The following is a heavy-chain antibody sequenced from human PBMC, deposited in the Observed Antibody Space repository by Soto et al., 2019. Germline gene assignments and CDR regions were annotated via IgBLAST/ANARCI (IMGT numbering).Heavy chain of an antibody. Sequence: PGGSLRLSFAASGFNFSNYGMHWVRQAPGKGLEWVAVISDDGVSKYYADSVQGRFTISRDNSESVVLLQMNSLRPDDTALYFCARAYYFGSGTSYTLYYWGQGTQVTVSS. CDR3: ARAYYFGSGTSYTLYY. CDR1: GFNFSNYG. CDR2: ISDDGVSK. J-gene: IGHJ4*02. D-gene: IGHD3-10*01. V-gene: IGHV3-30*03.